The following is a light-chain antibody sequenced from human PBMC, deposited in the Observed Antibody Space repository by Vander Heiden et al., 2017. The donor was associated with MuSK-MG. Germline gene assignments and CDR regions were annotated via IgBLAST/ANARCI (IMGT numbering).Light chain of an antibody. CDR3: CSYAGSYTSYV. CDR2: DVS. CDR1: RSDVGGYNY. Sequence: QSALTQPRSVSGSPGQSVTISCTGTRSDVGGYNYVSWYQQHPGKAPKLMIYDVSNRPSGVPDRFSGSKSGNTASLTSSGLQAEDEADYYCCSYAGSYTSYVFGTGTKVTVL. J-gene: IGLJ1*01. V-gene: IGLV2-11*01.